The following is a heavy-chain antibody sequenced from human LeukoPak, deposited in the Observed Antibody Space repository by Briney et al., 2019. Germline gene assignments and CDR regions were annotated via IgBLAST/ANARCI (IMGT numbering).Heavy chain of an antibody. D-gene: IGHD3-16*01. Sequence: GGSLRLSCAASGFAVSSIYMSWVRQAPGKGLGWVSVIYSGGSTYYADSVKGRFTISRDNSKNTLYPQMNSLRADDTAVYYCARGFGGVTAGYYWGQGTLVTVSS. CDR3: ARGFGGVTAGYY. CDR2: IYSGGST. CDR1: GFAVSSIY. V-gene: IGHV3-53*01. J-gene: IGHJ4*02.